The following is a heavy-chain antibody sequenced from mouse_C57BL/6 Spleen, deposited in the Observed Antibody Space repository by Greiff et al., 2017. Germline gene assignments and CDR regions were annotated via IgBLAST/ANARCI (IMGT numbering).Heavy chain of an antibody. J-gene: IGHJ3*01. CDR1: GYSFTSYY. Sequence: VQLQQSGPELVKPGASVKISCKASGYSFTSYYIHWVKQRPGQGLEWIGWIYPGSGNTKYNEKFKGKATLTADTSSSTAYMQLSSLTSEDSAVYYCAREGLRLPWFAYWGQGTLVTVSA. D-gene: IGHD2-4*01. V-gene: IGHV1-66*01. CDR3: AREGLRLPWFAY. CDR2: IYPGSGNT.